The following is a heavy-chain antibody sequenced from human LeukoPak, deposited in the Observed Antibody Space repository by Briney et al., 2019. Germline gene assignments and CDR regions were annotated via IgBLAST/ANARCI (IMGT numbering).Heavy chain of an antibody. D-gene: IGHD5-12*01. CDR3: ARDVGSGYDYRQAFDI. J-gene: IGHJ3*02. Sequence: VASVKVSCKASGYTFTGYYMHWVRQAPGQGLEWMGWINPNNGGTNYAQKFQGRVTMTRDTSISTAYMELSRLRSDDTAVYYCARDVGSGYDYRQAFDIWGQGTMVTVSS. V-gene: IGHV1-2*02. CDR1: GYTFTGYY. CDR2: INPNNGGT.